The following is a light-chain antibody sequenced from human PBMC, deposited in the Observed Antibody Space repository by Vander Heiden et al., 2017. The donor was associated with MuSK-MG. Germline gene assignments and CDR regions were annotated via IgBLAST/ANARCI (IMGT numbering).Light chain of an antibody. Sequence: EIVLTQSPATLSLSPGERATLSCRASQSVSSYLAWYQQKPGQAPRLLIYDASNRATGIPARFSGSGSGTDFTLTISSLEPEDFAVYYCQHRSNCPLTFGHGTKVDIK. CDR1: QSVSSY. CDR3: QHRSNCPLT. V-gene: IGKV3-11*01. J-gene: IGKJ3*01. CDR2: DAS.